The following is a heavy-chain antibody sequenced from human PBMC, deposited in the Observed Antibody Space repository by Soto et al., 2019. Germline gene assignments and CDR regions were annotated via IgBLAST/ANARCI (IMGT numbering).Heavy chain of an antibody. D-gene: IGHD3-3*01. V-gene: IGHV2-5*02. J-gene: IGHJ6*03. CDR2: IYWDGDK. Sequence: SGPTMVNPTQTLTLTCPFSGFSLRTSGVAVAWIRQPPGKALEWLALIYWDGDKRYSPSLKTRLTITKDTSKNQVVLTMTNMDPVDTATYYCAHRYETSYMDVWGKGTTVTVSS. CDR3: AHRYETSYMDV. CDR1: GFSLRTSGVA.